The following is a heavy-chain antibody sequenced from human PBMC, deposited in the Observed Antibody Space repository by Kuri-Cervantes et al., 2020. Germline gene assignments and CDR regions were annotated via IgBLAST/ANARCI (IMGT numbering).Heavy chain of an antibody. D-gene: IGHD2-15*01. J-gene: IGHJ5*02. CDR3: ARHDEYCGGGSCYLNWFDP. CDR2: INHSGST. CDR1: GGSFSGYY. Sequence: SETLSLTCAVYGGSFSGYYWSWIRQPPGKGLEWIGEINHSGSTNYNPSLKSRVTISVDTSKNQFSLKLSSVTAADTAVYYCARHDEYCGGGSCYLNWFDPWGQGILVTVSS. V-gene: IGHV4-34*01.